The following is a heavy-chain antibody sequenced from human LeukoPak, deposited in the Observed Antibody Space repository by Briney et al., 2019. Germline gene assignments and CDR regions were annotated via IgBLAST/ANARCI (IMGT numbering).Heavy chain of an antibody. CDR2: IKSKTAGGIT. D-gene: IGHD6-13*01. Sequence: KSGGSLRLSCAASGLNFNNAWMSWVRQAPGKGLEWVGRIKSKTAGGITDYAAPVKGRFTISRDDSENTLYLKMNSVKTEDIGVYYCTTGGSGTGPLDYWGQGTLVTVSS. CDR3: TTGGSGTGPLDY. CDR1: GLNFNNAW. J-gene: IGHJ4*02. V-gene: IGHV3-15*05.